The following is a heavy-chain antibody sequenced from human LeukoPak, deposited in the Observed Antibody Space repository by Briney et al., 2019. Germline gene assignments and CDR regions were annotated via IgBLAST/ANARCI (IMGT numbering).Heavy chain of an antibody. CDR1: GGSISSSSYY. J-gene: IGHJ4*02. V-gene: IGHV4-39*07. D-gene: IGHD5-18*01. CDR2: FYYSGSS. CDR3: ARGGYSFGLFDY. Sequence: SETLSLTCTVSGGSISSSSYYWGWIRQPPGKGLEWIGSFYYSGSSYYNPSLKSRVTISGDTSKNQFSLKQSSVTAADTAVYYCARGGYSFGLFDYWGQGTLVTVSS.